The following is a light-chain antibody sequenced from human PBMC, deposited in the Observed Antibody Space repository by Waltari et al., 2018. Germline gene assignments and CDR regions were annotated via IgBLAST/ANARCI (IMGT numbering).Light chain of an antibody. CDR1: LGSVSPTPS. Sequence: HTVVTYEPSFSESPGGTVTLPSAFTLGSVSPTPSATWYQQTPGQPPRTLVYKGNSRSSGVPERFSGSILGNTAALTITGAQADDESHYFCFFYMGSGIWVSGGGTKLTVL. V-gene: IGLV8-61*01. CDR3: FFYMGSGIWV. CDR2: KGN. J-gene: IGLJ3*02.